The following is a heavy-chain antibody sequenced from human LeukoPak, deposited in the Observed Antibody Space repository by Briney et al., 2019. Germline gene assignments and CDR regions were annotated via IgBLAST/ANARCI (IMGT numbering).Heavy chain of an antibody. D-gene: IGHD7-27*01. J-gene: IGHJ4*02. Sequence: GGSLRLSCAASGFSFSTYAMSWVRQAPGKGLEWVSLISGSGGSTYYADSVKGRFTISRDNSKNTLYRQMNSLRAEDTAVYFCTTDQPWGLFDSWGQGTLVTVSS. CDR1: GFSFSTYA. CDR3: TTDQPWGLFDS. CDR2: ISGSGGST. V-gene: IGHV3-23*01.